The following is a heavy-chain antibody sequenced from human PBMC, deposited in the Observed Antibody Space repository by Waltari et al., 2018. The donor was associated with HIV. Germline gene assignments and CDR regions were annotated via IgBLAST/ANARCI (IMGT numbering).Heavy chain of an antibody. CDR3: ARTSYYYDDSGYYRLYYFDY. Sequence: QVHLQESGPGLVTPSETLSLTCPVSGGSISRFSWRWIRRSPGEGLEWIGYTYESGSTSYNPSLKSRATISVDTSKNQFSLRLHSVTAADTAVYFCARTSYYYDDSGYYRLYYFDYWGQGTLVTVSS. CDR1: GGSISRFS. D-gene: IGHD3-22*01. J-gene: IGHJ4*02. CDR2: TYESGST. V-gene: IGHV4-59*01.